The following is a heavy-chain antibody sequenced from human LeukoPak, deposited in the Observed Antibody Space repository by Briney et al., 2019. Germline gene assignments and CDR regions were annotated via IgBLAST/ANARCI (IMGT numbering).Heavy chain of an antibody. CDR1: RFTFSFYA. D-gene: IGHD6-13*01. V-gene: IGHV3-23*01. Sequence: GGSLRLSWAASRFTFSFYAMSWARQAPGKGLEWVSTISGSAGSTYYADSVKGRFTISRDISENTLYLQMNSLGVEDTALYYCAKGRSYSNTPDAFDVWGQGTVVTISS. J-gene: IGHJ3*01. CDR3: AKGRSYSNTPDAFDV. CDR2: ISGSAGST.